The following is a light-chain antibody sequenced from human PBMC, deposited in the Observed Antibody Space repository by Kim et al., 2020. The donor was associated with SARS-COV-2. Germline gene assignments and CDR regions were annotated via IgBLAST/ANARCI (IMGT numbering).Light chain of an antibody. V-gene: IGLV4-69*02. Sequence: QPVLTQSPSASASLGASVKLTCTLSSGHSSYTIAWHQQQPEKGPRYLMKLNNDGSHSKGDGIPDRFSGSSSGAERYLTISSLQSEDEADYYCQTWDTGIQGELFGGGNQLTVL. CDR1: SGHSSYT. CDR2: LNNDGSH. CDR3: QTWDTGIQGEL. J-gene: IGLJ2*01.